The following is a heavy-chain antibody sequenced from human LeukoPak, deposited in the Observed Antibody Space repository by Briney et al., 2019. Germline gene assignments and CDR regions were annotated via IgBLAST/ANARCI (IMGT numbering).Heavy chain of an antibody. J-gene: IGHJ4*02. CDR3: ASDGMATIRSFDY. V-gene: IGHV3-48*03. D-gene: IGHD5-24*01. CDR2: ISSSGSII. Sequence: GGSLRLSCAASGFTFSSYEMNWVRQAPGKGLEWVSYISSSGSIIYYADSVKGRFTISRDNAKNSLYLQMNSLRAEDTAVYYCASDGMATIRSFDYWGQGTLVTVSS. CDR1: GFTFSSYE.